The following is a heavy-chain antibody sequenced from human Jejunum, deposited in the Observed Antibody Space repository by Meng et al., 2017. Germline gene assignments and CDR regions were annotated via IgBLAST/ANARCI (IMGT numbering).Heavy chain of an antibody. Sequence: VALQGWGTGRVKPSGPLSLPCVVSGGSIGSSNWLSWVRQPPGKGLEWIAEINYGGSTNYNPSLKSRVTVSMDKSKNQFSLMLNSVTAADTAVYYCARSPYSGSALPFFDYWGQGSLVTVSS. CDR2: INYGGST. V-gene: IGHV4-4*02. J-gene: IGHJ4*02. CDR1: GGSIGSSNW. D-gene: IGHD1-26*01. CDR3: ARSPYSGSALPFFDY.